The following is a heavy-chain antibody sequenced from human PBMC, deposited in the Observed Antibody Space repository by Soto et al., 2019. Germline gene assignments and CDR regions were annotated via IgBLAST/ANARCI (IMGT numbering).Heavy chain of an antibody. CDR3: AQISGTALPLGY. CDR2: ITDSGGRT. Sequence: EVQLLESGGGLVQPGGSLRLSCAASGFTFSTYAMTWVRQPQGKGLEWVSSITDSGGRTYYADSVRGRFTISRDNSKDSMYLQVNSLRAEETAVYYCAQISGTALPLGYWGQGTLVTVSS. J-gene: IGHJ4*02. V-gene: IGHV3-23*01. D-gene: IGHD1-7*01. CDR1: GFTFSTYA.